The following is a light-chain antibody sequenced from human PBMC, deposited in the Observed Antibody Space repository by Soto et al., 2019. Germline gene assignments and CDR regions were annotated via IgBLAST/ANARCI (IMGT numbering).Light chain of an antibody. J-gene: IGKJ5*01. CDR1: QSVSSSY. CDR3: QQYNGWPIT. CDR2: AAS. Sequence: EIVLTQSPGTLSLSPGERATLSCRASQSVSSSYLAWHQQKPGQAPRLLISAASSRATGIPDRFSGSGSGTDFTLTISRLEPEDFAVYYCQQYNGWPITFGQGTRLEIK. V-gene: IGKV3-20*01.